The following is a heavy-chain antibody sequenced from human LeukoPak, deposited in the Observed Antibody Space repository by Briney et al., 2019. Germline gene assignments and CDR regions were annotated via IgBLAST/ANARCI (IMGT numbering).Heavy chain of an antibody. CDR3: ARGSYDILTGYSPFFFDY. V-gene: IGHV3-21*01. CDR1: GFTFSSYS. D-gene: IGHD3-9*01. CDR2: TSPNSSYK. J-gene: IGHJ4*02. Sequence: GGSLRLSCAASGFTFSSYSMNWVRQAPGKGLEWVSSTSPNSSYKYYADSVKGRFTISRDNAKNSLYLQMNSLRAEDTAVYFCARGSYDILTGYSPFFFDYWGQGTLVTVSS.